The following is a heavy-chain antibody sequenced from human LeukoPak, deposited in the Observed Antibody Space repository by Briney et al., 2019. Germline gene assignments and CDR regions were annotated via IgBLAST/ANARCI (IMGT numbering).Heavy chain of an antibody. J-gene: IGHJ4*02. CDR3: AKEKSSWVPAEINY. V-gene: IGHV3-23*01. Sequence: PGGSLRLSCAVSGLTFNNYAMSWVRQAPGKGLEWVSAISGSGGSTYYADSVKGRFTISRDNSKNTLYLQMNSLRAEDTAVYYCAKEKSSWVPAEINYWGQGTLVTVSS. CDR1: GLTFNNYA. CDR2: ISGSGGST. D-gene: IGHD2-2*01.